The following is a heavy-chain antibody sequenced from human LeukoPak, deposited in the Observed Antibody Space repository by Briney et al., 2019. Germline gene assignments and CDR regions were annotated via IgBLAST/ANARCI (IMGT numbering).Heavy chain of an antibody. CDR1: GGSISSYY. D-gene: IGHD6-13*01. Sequence: PSETLSLTCTVSGGSISSYYWSWSRQPPGKGLEWIGYIYYSGSTNYNPSLKSRVTISVDTSKNQFSLKLSSVTAADTAVYYCARGPPAAGTRFDYWGQGTLVTVSS. CDR2: IYYSGST. CDR3: ARGPPAAGTRFDY. V-gene: IGHV4-59*01. J-gene: IGHJ4*02.